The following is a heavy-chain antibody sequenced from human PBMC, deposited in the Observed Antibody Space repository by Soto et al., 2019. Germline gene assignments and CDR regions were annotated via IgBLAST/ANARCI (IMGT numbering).Heavy chain of an antibody. V-gene: IGHV4-59*08. CDR3: AITETNEGNYYYMDV. CDR2: IYYSGST. J-gene: IGHJ6*03. CDR1: GGSISSYY. Sequence: PSETLSLTCTVSGGSISSYYWSWIRQPPGKGLDWIVYIYYSGSTNYNPSLKSRVTISVDTSKNQFSLKLSSVTAADTAVYYCAITETNEGNYYYMDVWGKGTTVTVSS.